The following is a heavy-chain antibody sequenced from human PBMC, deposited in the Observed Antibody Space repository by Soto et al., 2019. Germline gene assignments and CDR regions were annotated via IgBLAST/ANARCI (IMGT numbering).Heavy chain of an antibody. D-gene: IGHD3-16*01. Sequence: SETLALACAVSGDSMRSGNKYWSWIRQPPGKGLEWIGYIFSSGTTYYNPSLKSRLTMSLDASQNQFSLKLNSLTDADTAVYFCARVPSPFDYYYAMDVWGQGTTVTVPS. CDR1: GDSMRSGNKY. CDR2: IFSSGTT. V-gene: IGHV4-30-4*01. CDR3: ARVPSPFDYYYAMDV. J-gene: IGHJ6*02.